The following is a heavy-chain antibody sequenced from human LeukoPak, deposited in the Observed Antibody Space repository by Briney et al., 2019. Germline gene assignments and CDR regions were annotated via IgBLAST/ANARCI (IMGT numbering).Heavy chain of an antibody. D-gene: IGHD3-10*01. Sequence: PSETLSLTCTVSGGSISSYYWSWIRQPPGKGLEWIGYIYYSGSTNYNPSLKSRVTISVDTSKNQFSLKLSSVTAADTAVCYCARDSGYGRLGIDYWGQGTLVTVSS. V-gene: IGHV4-59*01. CDR1: GGSISSYY. CDR3: ARDSGYGRLGIDY. J-gene: IGHJ4*02. CDR2: IYYSGST.